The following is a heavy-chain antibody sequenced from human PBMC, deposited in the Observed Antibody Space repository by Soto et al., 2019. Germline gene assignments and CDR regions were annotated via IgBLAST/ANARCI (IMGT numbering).Heavy chain of an antibody. CDR1: GFTFSSYG. V-gene: IGHV3-30*18. J-gene: IGHJ6*02. CDR2: ISYDGSNK. CDR3: AKAMGGYYSDSSGYSSYYGMDV. D-gene: IGHD3-22*01. Sequence: QVQLVESGGGVVQPGRSLRRSCAASGFTFSSYGMHWVRQAPGKGLEWVAVISYDGSNKYYADSVKGRFTISRDNSKNTLSLQMNSLRAEDTAVYYCAKAMGGYYSDSSGYSSYYGMDVWGQGTTVTVSS.